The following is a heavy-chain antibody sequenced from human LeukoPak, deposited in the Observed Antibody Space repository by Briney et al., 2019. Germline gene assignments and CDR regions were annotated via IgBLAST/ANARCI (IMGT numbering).Heavy chain of an antibody. CDR3: ARGGLVVVVAATSYFDY. CDR2: IKQDGSEK. Sequence: GGSLRLSCAASGFTFSRYWMSWVRQAPGKGVEGVANIKQDGSEKYYVDSVKGRFTISRDNAKNSLYLQMNSLRAEDTAVYYCARGGLVVVVAATSYFDYWGQGTLVTVSS. CDR1: GFTFSRYW. J-gene: IGHJ4*02. D-gene: IGHD2-15*01. V-gene: IGHV3-7*04.